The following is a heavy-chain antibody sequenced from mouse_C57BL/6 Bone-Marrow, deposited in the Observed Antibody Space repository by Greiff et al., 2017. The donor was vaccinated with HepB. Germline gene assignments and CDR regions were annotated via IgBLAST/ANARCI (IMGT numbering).Heavy chain of an antibody. CDR1: GYAFTNYL. J-gene: IGHJ2*01. V-gene: IGHV1-54*01. D-gene: IGHD1-1*01. CDR3: ARYYGSSYDY. Sequence: QVQLQQSGAELVRPWTSVKVSCKASGYAFTNYLIEWVKQRPGQGLEWIGVINPGSGGTNYNEKFKGKATLSADKSSSTAYMQLSSLTSEDSAVYFCARYYGSSYDYWGQGTTLTVSS. CDR2: INPGSGGT.